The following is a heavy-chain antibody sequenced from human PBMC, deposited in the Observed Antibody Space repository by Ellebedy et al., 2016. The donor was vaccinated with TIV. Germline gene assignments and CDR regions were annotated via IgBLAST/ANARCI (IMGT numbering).Heavy chain of an antibody. CDR2: IDWDDDK. D-gene: IGHD3-9*01. CDR1: GFSLSTSGMC. J-gene: IGHJ5*02. V-gene: IGHV2-70*12. Sequence: SGPTLVKPTQTLTLTCTFSGFSLSTSGMCVSWIRQPPGKALEWLALIDWDDDKYYSTSLKTRLTISKDTSKNQVVLTMTNMDPVDTTTYYCAHVWRVLTGTLLGYYKESNLGNWFDPWGQGTLVTVSS. CDR3: AHVWRVLTGTLLGYYKESNLGNWFDP.